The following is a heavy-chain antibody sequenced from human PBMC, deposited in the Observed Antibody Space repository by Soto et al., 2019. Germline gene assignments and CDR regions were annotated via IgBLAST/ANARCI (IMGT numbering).Heavy chain of an antibody. J-gene: IGHJ5*02. CDR2: MNPGSGDT. CDR1: GYTFTNND. D-gene: IGHD5-18*01. CDR3: ARMESFGSLNWFDP. V-gene: IGHV1-8*01. Sequence: ASVKVSCKASGYTFTNNDVSWVRQATGQGLEWMGWMNPGSGDTGYAQKFQGRVTMTRDISIATAYMELNSLTPEDTAIYYCARMESFGSLNWFDPWGQGTLVTVSS.